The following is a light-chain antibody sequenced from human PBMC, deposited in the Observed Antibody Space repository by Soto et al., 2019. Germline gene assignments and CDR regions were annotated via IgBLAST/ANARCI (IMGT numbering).Light chain of an antibody. V-gene: IGLV2-14*01. J-gene: IGLJ1*01. Sequence: QSALTQPASVSGSPGQSITISCTGTSSDVGGYNYVSWYQQHPGKAPKLMIYDVSNRPSGVSNRFSGPKSGNTASLTISGLQAEDEADYYCSSYTSSSTLYVFGPGTKVTVL. CDR1: SSDVGGYNY. CDR2: DVS. CDR3: SSYTSSSTLYV.